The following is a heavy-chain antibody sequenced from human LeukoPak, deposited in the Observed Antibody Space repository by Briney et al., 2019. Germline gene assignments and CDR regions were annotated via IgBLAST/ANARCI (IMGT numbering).Heavy chain of an antibody. D-gene: IGHD2-21*01. CDR2: INRDGTEK. Sequence: QPAGSLRLSCATSGFNFSDSRMTWVRHAARKGLQWVANINRDGTEKHFLDSVEGRFTISRDNAKKSLYLQMSSLRPQDTAVYFCVRGDWYFESWGQGTLVTVSS. CDR1: GFNFSDSR. J-gene: IGHJ4*02. V-gene: IGHV3-7*04. CDR3: VRGDWYFES.